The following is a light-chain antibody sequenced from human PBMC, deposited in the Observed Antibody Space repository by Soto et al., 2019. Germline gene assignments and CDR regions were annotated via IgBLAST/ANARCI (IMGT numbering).Light chain of an antibody. CDR2: GAS. Sequence: EIVLTQSPDTLSLSPGERATLSCRASQSLSSSYIAWYQHKLGQAPRLLIYGASHRATGIPDRFSGSGSGTDFHLAISRVEPGDFAVYYCQQYGSSPPITFGQGTRLDIK. V-gene: IGKV3-20*01. CDR1: QSLSSSY. J-gene: IGKJ5*01. CDR3: QQYGSSPPIT.